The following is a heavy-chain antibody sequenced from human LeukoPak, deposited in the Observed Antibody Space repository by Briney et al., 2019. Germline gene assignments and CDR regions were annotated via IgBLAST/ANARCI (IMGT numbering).Heavy chain of an antibody. V-gene: IGHV3-11*01. CDR3: ARDPMYNGGNSGAFDF. CDR2: ISGNGAT. Sequence: GGSLRLSCAASGFTFSDHFMTWIRQAPGKGLEWISYISGNGATYYADSVKGRFTISRDNAQNSLWLQMNSLRAEDTAVYYCARDPMYNGGNSGAFDFWGHGTLVTVSS. D-gene: IGHD4-23*01. J-gene: IGHJ3*01. CDR1: GFTFSDHF.